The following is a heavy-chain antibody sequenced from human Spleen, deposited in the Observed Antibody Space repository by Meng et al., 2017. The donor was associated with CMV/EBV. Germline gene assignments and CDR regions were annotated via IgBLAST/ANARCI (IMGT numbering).Heavy chain of an antibody. CDR2: ISATSTYI. V-gene: IGHV3-21*01. J-gene: IGHJ6*02. CDR3: ARDRSTVKTYSYYYYYGMDV. CDR1: GFTFGDYA. Sequence: GGSLRLSCTASGFTFGDYAMSWVRQAPGKGLEWVSSISATSTYIYYADSIKGRFTISRDNAKNSLYLQMNSLRAEDTAVYYCARDRSTVKTYSYYYYYGMDVWGQGTTVTVSS. D-gene: IGHD4-11*01.